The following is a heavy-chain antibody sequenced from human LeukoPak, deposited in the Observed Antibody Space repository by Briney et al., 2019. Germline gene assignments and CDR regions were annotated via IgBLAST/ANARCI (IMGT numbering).Heavy chain of an antibody. J-gene: IGHJ4*02. Sequence: PGGSLRLSCTAPGFTFGDYAMSWVRQAPGKGLEWVGFIRSKAYGGTTEYAASVKGRFTISRDDSKSIAYLQMNSLKAEDTAVYYCTSGIAVAGYFDYWGQGTLVTVSS. D-gene: IGHD6-19*01. CDR1: GFTFGDYA. V-gene: IGHV3-49*04. CDR3: TSGIAVAGYFDY. CDR2: IRSKAYGGTT.